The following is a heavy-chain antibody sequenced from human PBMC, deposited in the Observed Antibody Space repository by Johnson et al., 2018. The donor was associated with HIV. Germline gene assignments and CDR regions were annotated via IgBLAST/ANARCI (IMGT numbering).Heavy chain of an antibody. Sequence: QMQLVESGGGVVQPGGSLRLSCAASGFTFSSYAMHWVRQAPGKGLEWVAVISYDGSIKYYADSVKGRFTISRDNSKNTLYLQMNSLRAEDTALYYCARESIHSSGWSPEAFDIWGQGTMVTVSS. CDR2: ISYDGSIK. V-gene: IGHV3-30-3*01. CDR1: GFTFSSYA. D-gene: IGHD6-19*01. J-gene: IGHJ3*02. CDR3: ARESIHSSGWSPEAFDI.